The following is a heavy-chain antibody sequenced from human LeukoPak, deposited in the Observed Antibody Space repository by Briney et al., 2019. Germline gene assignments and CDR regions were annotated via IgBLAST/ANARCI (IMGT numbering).Heavy chain of an antibody. CDR1: GFTFSSYG. CDR3: AKRMDIVVVPAADFDY. D-gene: IGHD2-2*03. V-gene: IGHV3-30*02. CDR2: IRYDGSNK. Sequence: PGGSLRLSCAASGFTFSSYGMHWVRQAPDKGLEWVAFIRYDGSNKYYADSVKGRFTISRDNSKNTLYLQMNSLRAEDTAVYYCAKRMDIVVVPAADFDYWGQGTLVTVSS. J-gene: IGHJ4*02.